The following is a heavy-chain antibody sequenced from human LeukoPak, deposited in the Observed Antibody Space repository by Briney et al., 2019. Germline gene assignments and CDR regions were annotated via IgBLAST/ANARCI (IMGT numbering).Heavy chain of an antibody. D-gene: IGHD3-9*01. CDR2: IIPIFGTA. J-gene: IGHJ4*02. V-gene: IGHV1-69*05. Sequence: SVKVSCKASGGTFSSYAISWVRQAPGQGLEWMGGIIPIFGTANYAQKFQGRVTITTDESTSTAYMELSSPRSEDTAVYYCARMVTSDYFIFDYWGQGTLVTVSS. CDR1: GGTFSSYA. CDR3: ARMVTSDYFIFDY.